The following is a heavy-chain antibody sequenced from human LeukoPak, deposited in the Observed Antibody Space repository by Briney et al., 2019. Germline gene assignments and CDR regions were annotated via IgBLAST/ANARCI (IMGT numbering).Heavy chain of an antibody. J-gene: IGHJ6*03. CDR3: ARAQYYYYYYMDV. V-gene: IGHV4-59*08. CDR1: GGSISSYY. CDR2: IYYSGST. Sequence: SETLSLTCTVSGGSISSYYWSWIRQPPGKGLEWIGYIYYSGSTNYNPSLKSRVTISVDTSKNQFSLKLSSVTAADTAVYYCARAQYYYYYYMDVWGKGTTVTVSS.